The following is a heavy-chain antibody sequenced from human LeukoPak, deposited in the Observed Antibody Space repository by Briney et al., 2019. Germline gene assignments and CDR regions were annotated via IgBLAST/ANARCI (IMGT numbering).Heavy chain of an antibody. CDR1: GFTFSSYA. CDR2: MSGSGGTT. J-gene: IGHJ4*02. D-gene: IGHD6-13*01. CDR3: AKVQQLATIYYFDY. Sequence: GGSLRLSCAASGFTFSSYAMSWVRQAPGKGLEWVSAMSGSGGTTYYADSVKGRFAISRDNSKDTLYLQMSSLRTEDTALYYCAKVQQLATIYYFDYWGQGSLVTVSS. V-gene: IGHV3-23*01.